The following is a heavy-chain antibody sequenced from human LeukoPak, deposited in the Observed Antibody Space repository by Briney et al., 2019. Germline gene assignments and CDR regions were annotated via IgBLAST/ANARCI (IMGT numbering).Heavy chain of an antibody. CDR1: GFTFSSYT. CDR2: ISSSSSYI. J-gene: IGHJ4*02. V-gene: IGHV3-21*01. D-gene: IGHD6-19*01. CDR3: ARSGYSSGWDY. Sequence: GGSLRLSCAASGFTFSSYTMNWVRQAPGKELEWVSFISSSSSYIYYADSVKGRFTISRDNAKNSLHLQMNSLGAEDTAVYYCARSGYSSGWDYWGQGTLVTVSS.